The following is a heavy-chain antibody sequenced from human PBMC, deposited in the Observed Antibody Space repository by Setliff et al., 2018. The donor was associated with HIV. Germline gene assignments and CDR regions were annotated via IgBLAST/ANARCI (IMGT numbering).Heavy chain of an antibody. J-gene: IGHJ6*03. CDR3: ARGRGNDYGDYSYYYYMDV. D-gene: IGHD4-17*01. V-gene: IGHV1-3*01. CDR2: TNPGNGNT. CDR1: GYTFATYA. Sequence: ASVKVSCKASGYTFATYAVLWVRQAPGQRLESMGWTNPGNGNTKYSQKFQGRVTISMDASATTLYMELSSLRSEDTAVYYCARGRGNDYGDYSYYYYMDVWGKGTTVTVSS.